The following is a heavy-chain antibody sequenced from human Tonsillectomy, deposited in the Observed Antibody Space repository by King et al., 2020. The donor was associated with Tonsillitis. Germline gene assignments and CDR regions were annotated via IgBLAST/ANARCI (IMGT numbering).Heavy chain of an antibody. CDR1: GFTFIRHV. V-gene: IGHV3-23*04. D-gene: IGHD6-19*01. CDR3: AKDLAGQWLVDGMDV. J-gene: IGHJ6*02. Sequence: VQLVEAGGGLVQPCGCLSLSRAASGFTFIRHVMSLGRQGPGNVLEWVSPISGIGGLTYFGDSVKGRFTISRDNSKNTLYLQMNSLRAEDTAVYYCAKDLAGQWLVDGMDVWGQGTTVTVSS. CDR2: ISGIGGLT.